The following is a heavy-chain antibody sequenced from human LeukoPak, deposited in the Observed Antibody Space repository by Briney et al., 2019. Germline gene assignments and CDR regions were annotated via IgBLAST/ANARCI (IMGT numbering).Heavy chain of an antibody. Sequence: SETLSLTCTVSVGSITNYYWSWIPQPPGKGLEWVGYIHYSGSTKYKSSLKSRVTISVDTSKNQFSLKMNSVNAADTAVYYCARGKEVITMLRGLKPGYYFDYWGQGTLVTVS. CDR3: ARGKEVITMLRGLKPGYYFDY. D-gene: IGHD3-10*01. CDR1: VGSITNYY. J-gene: IGHJ4*02. V-gene: IGHV4-59*01. CDR2: IHYSGST.